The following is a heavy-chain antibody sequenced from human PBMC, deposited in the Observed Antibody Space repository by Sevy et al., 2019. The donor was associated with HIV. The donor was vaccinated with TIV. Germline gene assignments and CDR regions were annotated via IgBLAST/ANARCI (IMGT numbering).Heavy chain of an antibody. CDR1: GGSISSYY. CDR3: AGGLRFIGAIDD. Sequence: SETLSLTCAVSGGSISSYYWSWIRQPPGKGLEWIGDIYYSGSTNYNPSLKSRVTISVDTSKNQFSLKLSSVTAADTAVDYCAGGLRFIGAIDDWGQGTMVTVSS. D-gene: IGHD3-3*01. V-gene: IGHV4-59*13. J-gene: IGHJ4*02. CDR2: IYYSGST.